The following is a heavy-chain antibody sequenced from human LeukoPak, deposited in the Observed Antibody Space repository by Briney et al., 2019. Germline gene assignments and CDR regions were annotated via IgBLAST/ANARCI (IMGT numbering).Heavy chain of an antibody. D-gene: IGHD5-18*01. CDR3: ARGRVNGYQKAGYYFDY. CDR2: IYHSGST. CDR1: GGSISSSNW. Sequence: PSETLSLTCAVSGGSISSSNWWSWVRRPPGKGLEWIGEIYHSGSTNYNPSLKSRVTISVDKSKNQFSLKLSSVTAADTAVYYCARGRVNGYQKAGYYFDYWGQGTLVTVSS. J-gene: IGHJ4*02. V-gene: IGHV4-4*02.